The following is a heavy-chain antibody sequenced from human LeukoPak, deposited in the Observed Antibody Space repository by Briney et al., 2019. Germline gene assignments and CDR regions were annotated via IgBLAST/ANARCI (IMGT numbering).Heavy chain of an antibody. J-gene: IGHJ5*02. Sequence: SVKVSCKASGGTFSSYAISWVRQAPGQGLEWMGGIIPIFGTANYAQKFQGRVTITADESTSTAYMELSSLRSEDTAVYYCARDRGPIAAAGPNRFDPWGQGTLVTVSS. CDR3: ARDRGPIAAAGPNRFDP. V-gene: IGHV1-69*01. D-gene: IGHD6-13*01. CDR1: GGTFSSYA. CDR2: IIPIFGTA.